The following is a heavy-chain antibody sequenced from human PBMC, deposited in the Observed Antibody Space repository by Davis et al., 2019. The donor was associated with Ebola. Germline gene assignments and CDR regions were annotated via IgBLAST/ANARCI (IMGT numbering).Heavy chain of an antibody. J-gene: IGHJ6*02. D-gene: IGHD3-16*01. CDR2: IHYSGST. CDR1: GGSISNYY. CDR3: ASTRDYYDYTNFGMDV. V-gene: IGHV4-59*01. Sequence: SETLSLTCTVSGGSISNYYWSWIRQPPGKGLEWIGYIHYSGSTKYNPSLKSRVAISVDTSKNQFSLKLSSVTTADTAVYYCASTRDYYDYTNFGMDVWGQGTTVTVSS.